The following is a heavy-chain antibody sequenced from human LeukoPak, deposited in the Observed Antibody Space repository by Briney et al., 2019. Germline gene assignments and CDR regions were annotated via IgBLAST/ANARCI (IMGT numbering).Heavy chain of an antibody. CDR2: INPSGGST. V-gene: IGHV1-46*01. Sequence: ASVKVSCKASGYTFTSYGISWVRQAPGQGLEWMGIINPSGGSTSYAQKFQGRVTMTRDTSTSTVYMELSSPRSEDTAVYYCARGSDNWFDPWGQGTLVTVSS. CDR1: GYTFTSYG. CDR3: ARGSDNWFDP. J-gene: IGHJ5*02.